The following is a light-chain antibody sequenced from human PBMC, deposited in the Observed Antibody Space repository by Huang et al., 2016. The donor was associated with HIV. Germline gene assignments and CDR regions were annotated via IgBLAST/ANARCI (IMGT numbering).Light chain of an antibody. J-gene: IGKJ3*01. CDR1: QSVSTN. CDR3: QQYNSWPPLFT. V-gene: IGKV3-15*01. Sequence: EVLLTQSPATLSVSPGERATLSCRASQSVSTNLDWYQQKPGQAPMLLICGASTRATGVPARFSGSGSGTEFTLTISSLQSEDSAVYYCQQYNSWPPLFTFGPGIKVDIK. CDR2: GAS.